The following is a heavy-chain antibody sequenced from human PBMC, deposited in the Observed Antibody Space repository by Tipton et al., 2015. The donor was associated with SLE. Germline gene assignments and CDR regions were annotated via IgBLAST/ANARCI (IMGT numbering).Heavy chain of an antibody. Sequence: TLSLTCTVSGGSISSQCWSWIRQSPGKGLEWIGYIHYSGTTNYNPSLRGRVTVSVDTSKNLFSLNLTSVTAADTAVYYCAREHSLLMYGVVSYLDYWGLGTLVTVSS. V-gene: IGHV4-59*11. D-gene: IGHD3-3*01. J-gene: IGHJ4*02. CDR2: IHYSGTT. CDR3: AREHSLLMYGVVSYLDY. CDR1: GGSISSQC.